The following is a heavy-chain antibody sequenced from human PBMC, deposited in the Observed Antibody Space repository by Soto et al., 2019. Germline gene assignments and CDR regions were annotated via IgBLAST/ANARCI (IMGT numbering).Heavy chain of an antibody. V-gene: IGHV1-3*01. J-gene: IGHJ5*02. CDR1: GYTFSTYA. CDR2: ISAANGNT. Sequence: GASVKVSCKASGYTFSTYAIHWVRQAPGQRLEWMGWISAANGNTKYSQKFQGRVTIAWDTSASTAYMELSSLRSEDTAVYYCARNYYGSGSYYDNWFDPWGQGTLVTVSS. CDR3: ARNYYGSGSYYDNWFDP. D-gene: IGHD3-10*01.